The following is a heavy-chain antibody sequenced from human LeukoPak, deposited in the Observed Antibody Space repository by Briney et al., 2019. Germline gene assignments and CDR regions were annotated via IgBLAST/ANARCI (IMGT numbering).Heavy chain of an antibody. Sequence: GGSLRLSCAASGFTFSSYAMHWVRQAPGKGLEYVSAISSNGGSTYYANSVKGRFTISRDYSKNTLYLQMSSLRARDMAVYYCAREERSYQLLYYFDYWGQGTLVTVSS. CDR3: AREERSYQLLYYFDY. CDR1: GFTFSSYA. CDR2: ISSNGGST. D-gene: IGHD2-2*01. V-gene: IGHV3-64*01. J-gene: IGHJ4*02.